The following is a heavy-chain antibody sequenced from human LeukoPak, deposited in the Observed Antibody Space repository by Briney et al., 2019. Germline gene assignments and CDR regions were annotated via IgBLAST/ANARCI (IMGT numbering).Heavy chain of an antibody. V-gene: IGHV3-21*01. D-gene: IGHD6-13*01. Sequence: KPGGSLRLSCAASGFTVSGYSLNWVRQAPGKGLEWVSSISGSSIYIYYADSVKGRFTISRDNANKSLYLQMNSLRAEDTAVYYCARDRASIAAGFDYWGTGTLVTVSS. CDR2: ISGSSIYI. CDR1: GFTVSGYS. CDR3: ARDRASIAAGFDY. J-gene: IGHJ4*02.